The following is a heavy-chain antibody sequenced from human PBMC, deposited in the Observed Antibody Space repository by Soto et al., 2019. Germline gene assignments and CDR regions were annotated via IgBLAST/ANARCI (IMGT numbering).Heavy chain of an antibody. CDR1: GFSFTTYV. Sequence: GVSLRLSCAASGFSFTTYVMHWVRQAPGKGLEWVAVISHDGSYKYYGDAVKGRFTISRDTSKNAVYLEMNSLRPEDTAVYYCAKGLLAIVGTTLTRDAFNIWGQGTMVTV. V-gene: IGHV3-30*18. CDR3: AKGLLAIVGTTLTRDAFNI. J-gene: IGHJ3*02. CDR2: ISHDGSYK. D-gene: IGHD1-26*01.